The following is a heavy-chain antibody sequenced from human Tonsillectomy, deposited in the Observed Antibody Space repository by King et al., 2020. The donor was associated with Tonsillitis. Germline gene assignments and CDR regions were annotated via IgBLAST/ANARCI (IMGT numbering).Heavy chain of an antibody. V-gene: IGHV3-23*04. D-gene: IGHD5-18*01. CDR1: GFSFSDFA. CDR3: AKNYGYNYGPLDF. CDR2: ISGSGGST. Sequence: VQLVESGGGLAQPGGFLRLSCAASGFSFSDFAMTWVRQAPGKGLEWVSGISGSGGSTYYADSVQGRFTISRDNSRIRLSLHLNSLRAEDTAVYYCAKNYGYNYGPLDFWGQGTLVTVSS. J-gene: IGHJ4*02.